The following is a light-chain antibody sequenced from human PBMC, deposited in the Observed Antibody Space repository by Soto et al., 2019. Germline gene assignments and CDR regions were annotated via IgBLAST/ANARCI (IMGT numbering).Light chain of an antibody. CDR1: QSISSY. CDR3: QQSYSTPRT. CDR2: AAS. Sequence: DIQMTQSPSSLSASVGDRVTITCRASQSISSYLNWYQQKPGKAPKLLIYAASSLQSGVPSRFSGSGSGTDFTLPISSLQPEDFATYYCQQSYSTPRTFVQGTKVEIK. V-gene: IGKV1-39*01. J-gene: IGKJ1*01.